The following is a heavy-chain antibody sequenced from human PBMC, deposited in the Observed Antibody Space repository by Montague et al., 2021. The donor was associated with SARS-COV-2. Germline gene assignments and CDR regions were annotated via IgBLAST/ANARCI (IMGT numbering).Heavy chain of an antibody. CDR1: GASISIGYYY. J-gene: IGHJ4*02. CDR3: ARCSSGDRGGFDY. Sequence: TLSLTCTVCGASISIGYYYWIWIRQPPGKGLHWIVYIYSGANSYNNASLKSRLTISMDRSENQFSLNLDSVTAADTAVYYCARCSSGDRGGFDYWGRGTLVTVSS. V-gene: IGHV4-30-4*08. D-gene: IGHD3-10*01. CDR2: IYSGANS.